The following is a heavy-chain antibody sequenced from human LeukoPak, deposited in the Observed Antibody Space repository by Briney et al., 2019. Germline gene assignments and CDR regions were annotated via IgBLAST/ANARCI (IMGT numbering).Heavy chain of an antibody. J-gene: IGHJ4*02. CDR3: AGGGEAARSLAY. D-gene: IGHD6-6*01. CDR1: GVTSNY. CDR2: IYNGGTT. Sequence: GGSLRLSCAASGVTSNYMTWVRQAPGKGLEWVSVIYNGGTTYYADSVKGRFTISRDNSKSTLFVYLQMKSLRTDDTALYYCAGGGEAARSLAYWGQGALVTVSS. V-gene: IGHV3-66*02.